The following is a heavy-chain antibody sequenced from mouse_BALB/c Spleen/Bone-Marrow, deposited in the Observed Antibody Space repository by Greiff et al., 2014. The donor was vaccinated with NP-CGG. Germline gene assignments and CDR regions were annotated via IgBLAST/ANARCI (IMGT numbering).Heavy chain of an antibody. J-gene: IGHJ2*01. CDR3: ARTSNYVDFDY. V-gene: IGHV2-4-1*01. D-gene: IGHD2-5*01. Sequence: VQLQQSGPGLVRPSQSLSITCTVSGFSLTSYGVHWVRQSPGKGLEWLGAIWSGGGSGYNAAFISRLSITKDNSKSQVFFKMFSLQVDDTAIYYCARTSNYVDFDYWGQGTTLTVSS. CDR2: IWSGGGS. CDR1: GFSLTSYG.